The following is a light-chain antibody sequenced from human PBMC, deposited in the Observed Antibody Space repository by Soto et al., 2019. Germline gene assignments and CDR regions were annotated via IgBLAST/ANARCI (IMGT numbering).Light chain of an antibody. V-gene: IGKV3-20*01. J-gene: IGKJ1*01. CDR1: QSVSSSY. CDR3: QQYGSSPWT. CDR2: GAS. Sequence: IRLRQSPGTLSLSPGERATLSCRASQSVSSSYLAWYQQKPGQAPRLLIYGASSRATGIPDRFSGSGSGTDFTLTISRLEPEDFAVYYCQQYGSSPWTFGQGTKVDI.